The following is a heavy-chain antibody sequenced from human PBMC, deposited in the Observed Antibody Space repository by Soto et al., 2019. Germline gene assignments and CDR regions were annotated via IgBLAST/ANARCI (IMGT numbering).Heavy chain of an antibody. Sequence: PGGSLRLSCGASGFTLTSFYMFWVRQVPGKGLVWVSRIKSDGSDTAYADSVKGRFTISRDNAKHTLYLEMNSLRDEDTAVYYCVEGYGMDVWGQGTTVTVSS. D-gene: IGHD3-3*01. CDR2: IKSDGSDT. V-gene: IGHV3-74*01. CDR1: GFTLTSFY. CDR3: VEGYGMDV. J-gene: IGHJ6*02.